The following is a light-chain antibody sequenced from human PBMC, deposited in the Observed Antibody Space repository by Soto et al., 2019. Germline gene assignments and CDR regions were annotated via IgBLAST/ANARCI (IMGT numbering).Light chain of an antibody. J-gene: IGLJ1*01. CDR2: DVT. Sequence: QSVLTQPRSVSGSPGQSVTISCTGTSSDVGGYKYVSWYQQHPGKAPKLMIYDVTKRPSGVPDRFSGSKSGNTASLTVSGLQAEDEADYYCCSYAGSYSYGFGTGTKVTVL. CDR3: CSYAGSYSYG. V-gene: IGLV2-11*01. CDR1: SSDVGGYKY.